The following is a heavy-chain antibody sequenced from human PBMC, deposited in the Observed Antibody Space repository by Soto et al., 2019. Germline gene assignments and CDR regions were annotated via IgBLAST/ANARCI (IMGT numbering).Heavy chain of an antibody. CDR3: ARGGPLLWFGELFSGMDV. V-gene: IGHV3-33*01. CDR2: IWYDGSNK. D-gene: IGHD3-10*01. Sequence: QVQLVESGGGVVQPGRSLRLSCAASGFTFSSYGMHWVRQAPGKGLEWVAVIWYDGSNKYYADSVKGRFTISRDNSKNTLYLQMNSLRAEDTAVYYCARGGPLLWFGELFSGMDVWGQGTTVTVS. J-gene: IGHJ6*02. CDR1: GFTFSSYG.